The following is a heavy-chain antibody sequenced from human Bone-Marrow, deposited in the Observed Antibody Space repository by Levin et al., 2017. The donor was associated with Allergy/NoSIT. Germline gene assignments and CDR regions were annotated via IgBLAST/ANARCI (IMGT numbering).Heavy chain of an antibody. CDR3: ARDSGSSRDAFDI. CDR1: GGSIRSGAYS. Sequence: SETLSLTCAVSGGSIRSGAYSWSWFRQPPGKGLEWVGYIYDSGSTYYNPSLKSRVTISIDRSRNQFSLKLNSVTAADTAVYYCARDSGSSRDAFDIWGQGTMVTVSS. V-gene: IGHV4-30-2*01. D-gene: IGHD3-10*01. CDR2: IYDSGST. J-gene: IGHJ3*02.